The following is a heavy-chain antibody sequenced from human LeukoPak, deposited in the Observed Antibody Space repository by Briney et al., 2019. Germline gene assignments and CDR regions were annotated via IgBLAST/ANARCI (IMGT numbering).Heavy chain of an antibody. V-gene: IGHV3-74*01. Sequence: GGSLRLSCAASGFSIRGYWMHWVRQAPGKGLMWVSRIKSDGSWTNYADSVRGRFTISRDNAKNTLFLQMVGLRAEDTATYYCVRDGDAYDFDLWGQGILVIVSS. D-gene: IGHD5-12*01. J-gene: IGHJ4*02. CDR2: IKSDGSWT. CDR3: VRDGDAYDFDL. CDR1: GFSIRGYW.